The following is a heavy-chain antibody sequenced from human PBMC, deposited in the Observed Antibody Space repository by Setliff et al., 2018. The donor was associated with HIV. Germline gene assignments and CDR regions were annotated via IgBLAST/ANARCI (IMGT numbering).Heavy chain of an antibody. CDR2: IYYSGST. CDR3: ARVSGPEGNYVAYNHYYMDV. D-gene: IGHD4-4*01. Sequence: ETLSLTCTVSGVSISSSSYYWGWIRQPPGKGLEWIGSIYYSGSTYYNPSLKSRVTISVDTSKNQFSLKLSSVTAADTAVYYCARVSGPEGNYVAYNHYYMDVWGKGTTVTVSS. CDR1: GVSISSSSYY. J-gene: IGHJ6*03. V-gene: IGHV4-39*01.